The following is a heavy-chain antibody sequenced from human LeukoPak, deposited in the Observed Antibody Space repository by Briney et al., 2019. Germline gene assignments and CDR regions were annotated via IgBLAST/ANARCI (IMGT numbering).Heavy chain of an antibody. V-gene: IGHV3-9*01. CDR1: GFTFDDYA. D-gene: IGHD3-16*01. J-gene: IGHJ6*02. CDR3: ARGGGLDV. Sequence: GGSLRLSCAASGFTFDDYAMHWVRQAPGKGLEWVSGISWNSGSIGYADSVKGRFTISRDNAKNSLYLQMNSLRAEDTALYFCARGGGLDVWGQGATVTVSS. CDR2: ISWNSGSI.